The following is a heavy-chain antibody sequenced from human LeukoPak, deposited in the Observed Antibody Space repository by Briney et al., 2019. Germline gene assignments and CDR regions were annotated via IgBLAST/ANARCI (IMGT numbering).Heavy chain of an antibody. CDR1: GYTFTSYG. V-gene: IGHV1-18*01. CDR2: ISAYNGNT. D-gene: IGHD6-19*01. J-gene: IGHJ4*02. CDR3: AKGVRSWLVGGSYFDY. Sequence: ASVKVSCKASGYTFTSYGISWVRQAPGQGLEWMGWISAYNGNTNYAQKPQGRVTMTTDTSTSTAYMELRSLRSDDTAVYYCAKGVRSWLVGGSYFDYWGQGTLVTVSS.